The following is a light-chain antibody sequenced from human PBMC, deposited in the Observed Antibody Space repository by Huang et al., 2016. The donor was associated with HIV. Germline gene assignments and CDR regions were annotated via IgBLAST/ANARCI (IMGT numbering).Light chain of an antibody. CDR1: KSITKY. J-gene: IGKJ2*02. V-gene: IGKV1-39*01. Sequence: SASIGDRVTITCRATKSITKYLNWYQHKIGKAPKLLIYAASSLQSGVPSRFSGSGSGTDFTLTISSLQPDDFAVYYCQQTYTTPLGTFGQGTRLEIK. CDR3: QQTYTTPLGT. CDR2: AAS.